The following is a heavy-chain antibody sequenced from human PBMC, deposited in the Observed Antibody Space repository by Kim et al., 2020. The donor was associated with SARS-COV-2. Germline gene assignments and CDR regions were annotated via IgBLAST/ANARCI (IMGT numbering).Heavy chain of an antibody. D-gene: IGHD2-15*01. V-gene: IGHV3-33*01. CDR3: ARSCSGGSCYYFDY. J-gene: IGHJ4*02. CDR2: IWYDGSNK. CDR1: GFTFSSYG. Sequence: GGSLRLSCAASGFTFSSYGMHWVRQAPGKGLEWVAVIWYDGSNKYYADSVKGRFTISRDNSKNTLYLQMNSLRAEDTAVYYCARSCSGGSCYYFDYWGQGTLVTVSS.